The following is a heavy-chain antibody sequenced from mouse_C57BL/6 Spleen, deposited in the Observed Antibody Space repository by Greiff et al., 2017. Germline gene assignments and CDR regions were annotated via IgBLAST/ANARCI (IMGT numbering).Heavy chain of an antibody. J-gene: IGHJ2*01. CDR3: ARRDDYFDY. Sequence: EVQLQQSGPERVKPGASVKISCKASGYTFTDYYMNWVKQSHGKSLEWIGDINPNNGGTSYNQKFKGKATLTVDKSSSTAYMVLRSLTSEDSAVYYCARRDDYFDYWGQGTTLTVSS. CDR1: GYTFTDYY. CDR2: INPNNGGT. V-gene: IGHV1-26*01.